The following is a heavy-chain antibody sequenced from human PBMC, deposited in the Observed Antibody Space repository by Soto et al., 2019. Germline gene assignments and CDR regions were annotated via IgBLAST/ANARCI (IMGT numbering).Heavy chain of an antibody. CDR2: IYYNGNT. CDR3: ARRTEDTNHHHYFHY. D-gene: IGHD2-8*01. J-gene: IGHJ4*02. CDR1: GGSISSSSYY. Sequence: QLQLQESGPGLVKPSETLSLTCTVSGGSISSSSYYWDWVRQPPGKGLEWIGSIYYNGNTYYNPSLKSRVSISVDPSENQFSLQLTSVTAADAAVYYCARRTEDTNHHHYFHYWGQGTLVTVSS. V-gene: IGHV4-39*01.